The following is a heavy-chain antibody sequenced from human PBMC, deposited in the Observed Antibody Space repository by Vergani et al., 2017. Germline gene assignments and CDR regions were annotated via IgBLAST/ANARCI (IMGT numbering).Heavy chain of an antibody. V-gene: IGHV4-30-4*01. CDR2: IYYSGST. J-gene: IGHJ4*02. CDR3: ASQILGYCSSTSCPFDY. Sequence: QVQLQESGPGLVKPSQTLSLTCTVSGGSISSGDYYWSWIRQPPGKGLEWIGYIYYSGSTYYNPSLKSRVTISVDTSKNQFPLKLSSVTAADTAVYYCASQILGYCSSTSCPFDYWGQGTLVTVSS. D-gene: IGHD2-2*01. CDR1: GGSISSGDYY.